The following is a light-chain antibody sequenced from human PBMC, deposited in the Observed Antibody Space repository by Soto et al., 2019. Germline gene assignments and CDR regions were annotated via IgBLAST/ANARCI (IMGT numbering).Light chain of an antibody. Sequence: IQITQSPSRLDASVRDRATITXXASQSISSFLNWYQQKPGKAPKLLIYAASTLQSGVPSRFSGSGSGTEFTLTISSLQPEDFATYYCQQLNSYPLTFGGGTKV. CDR2: AAS. CDR3: QQLNSYPLT. CDR1: QSISSF. J-gene: IGKJ4*01. V-gene: IGKV1-9*01.